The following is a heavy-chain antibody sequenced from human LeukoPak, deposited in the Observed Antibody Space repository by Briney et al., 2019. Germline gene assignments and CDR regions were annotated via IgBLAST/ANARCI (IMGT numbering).Heavy chain of an antibody. CDR1: GFSFNDAW. Sequence: GSLRLSCAASGFSFNDAWMSWIRQPAGKGLEWIGRIYTSGSTNYNPSLKSRVTMSVDTSKNQFSLKLSSVTAADTAVYYCARDLPPGDGNWFDPWGQGTLVTVSS. V-gene: IGHV4-4*07. D-gene: IGHD3-10*01. J-gene: IGHJ5*02. CDR3: ARDLPPGDGNWFDP. CDR2: IYTSGST.